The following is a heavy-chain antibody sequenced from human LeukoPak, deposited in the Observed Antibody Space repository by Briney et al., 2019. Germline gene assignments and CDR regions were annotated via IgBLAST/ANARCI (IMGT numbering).Heavy chain of an antibody. CDR3: ARVFTMDRGPPNFGY. J-gene: IGHJ4*02. D-gene: IGHD3-10*01. CDR2: MNPNSGNT. Sequence: GASVKVSCKASGYTFTSYDINWVRQATGQGLEWMGWMNPNSGNTGYAQKLQGRVTMTRNTSISTAYMELSSLRSEDTAVYYCARVFTMDRGPPNFGYWGQGTLVTVSS. CDR1: GYTFTSYD. V-gene: IGHV1-8*01.